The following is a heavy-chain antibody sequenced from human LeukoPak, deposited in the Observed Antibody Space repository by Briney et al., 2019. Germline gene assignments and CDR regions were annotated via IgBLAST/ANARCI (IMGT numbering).Heavy chain of an antibody. J-gene: IGHJ4*02. CDR3: ARAYSGYYLFDY. CDR2: ISGSGGST. V-gene: IGHV3-23*01. D-gene: IGHD3-22*01. Sequence: GGSLRLSCAVSGFTFSSYAMSWVRQAPGKGLEWVSAISGSGGSTYYADSVKGRFTISRDNSKNTLYLQMNSLRAEDTAVYYCARAYSGYYLFDYWGQGTLVTVSS. CDR1: GFTFSSYA.